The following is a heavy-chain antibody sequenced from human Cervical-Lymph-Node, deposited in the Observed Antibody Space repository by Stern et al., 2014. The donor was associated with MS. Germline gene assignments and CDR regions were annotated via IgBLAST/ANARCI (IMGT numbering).Heavy chain of an antibody. CDR2: ISAYDGNT. V-gene: IGHV1-18*01. D-gene: IGHD3-16*01. Sequence: QMQLVQSGAEVKKPGASVKVSCKASGYSFTSYGISWVRQAPGQGLEWMGWISAYDGNTIYAQKVQGRVTMTTDTLTSTAHMELRSLTSDDTAVYYCARDPAFRITFGGVPLDYWGQGTLVTVSS. CDR1: GYSFTSYG. J-gene: IGHJ4*02. CDR3: ARDPAFRITFGGVPLDY.